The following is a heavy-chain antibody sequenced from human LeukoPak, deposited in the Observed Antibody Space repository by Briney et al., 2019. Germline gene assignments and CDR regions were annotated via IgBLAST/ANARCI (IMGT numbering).Heavy chain of an antibody. V-gene: IGHV1-8*02. Sequence: GASVKVSCKASGYSFADYSVHWVRQAPGQGLEWMGWMNPNSGNTGYAQKFQGRVTMTRNTSISTAYMELSSLRSEDTAVYYCARSSRIRLNWFDPWGQGTLVTVSS. CDR1: GYSFADYS. J-gene: IGHJ5*02. CDR2: MNPNSGNT. D-gene: IGHD2-21*01. CDR3: ARSSRIRLNWFDP.